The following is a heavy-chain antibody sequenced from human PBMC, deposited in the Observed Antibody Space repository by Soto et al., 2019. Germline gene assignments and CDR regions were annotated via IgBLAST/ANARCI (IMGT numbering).Heavy chain of an antibody. CDR1: GGSFSGYY. D-gene: IGHD2-15*01. J-gene: IGHJ5*02. V-gene: IGHV4-34*01. Sequence: QVQLQQWGAGLLKPSETLSLTCAVYGGSFSGYYWSWIRQPPGKGLEWIGEINHSGSTNYNPSLKSRVTISVDTSKNQFSLKLGSVTAADTAVYYCARGLVVVAATSADWFDPWGQGTLVTVSS. CDR2: INHSGST. CDR3: ARGLVVVAATSADWFDP.